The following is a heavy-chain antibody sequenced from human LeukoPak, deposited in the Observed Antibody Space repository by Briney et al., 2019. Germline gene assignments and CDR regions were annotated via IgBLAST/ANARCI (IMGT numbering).Heavy chain of an antibody. J-gene: IGHJ4*02. V-gene: IGHV3-30-3*01. CDR1: GFTFRTYS. CDR3: ARHRGPTLYNTVYFDC. CDR2: ISYDGNNK. Sequence: QPGGSLRLSCAASGFTFRTYSMHWVRQAPGKGLEWVAVISYDGNNKYYADSVKGRFTISRDNSKNTLDLQMNSLRAEDTAVYYCARHRGPTLYNTVYFDCWGQGTLVTVSS. D-gene: IGHD1-14*01.